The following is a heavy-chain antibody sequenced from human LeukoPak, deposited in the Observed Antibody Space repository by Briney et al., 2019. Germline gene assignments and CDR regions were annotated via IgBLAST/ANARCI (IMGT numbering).Heavy chain of an antibody. CDR2: ITLSSSTI. CDR1: GFTFSSYE. CDR3: ARGVYSSSWYSRRNYFDY. V-gene: IGHV3-48*03. Sequence: GGSLRLSCAASGFTFSSYEMNWVRQAPGKGLEWVSYITLSSSTIYYADSVKGRFTISRDNAKNSLYLQMNSLRAEDTAVYYCARGVYSSSWYSRRNYFDYWGQGTLVTVSS. J-gene: IGHJ4*02. D-gene: IGHD6-13*01.